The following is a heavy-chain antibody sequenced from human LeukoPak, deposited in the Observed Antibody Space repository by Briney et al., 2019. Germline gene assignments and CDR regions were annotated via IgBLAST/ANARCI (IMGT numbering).Heavy chain of an antibody. CDR1: GGSFSSQY. J-gene: IGHJ5*02. CDR3: ARYEVLMGTWFDP. D-gene: IGHD1-1*01. CDR2: ISYSGST. Sequence: SEALSLPFTVSGGSFSSQYWTWIRQPPGKGLEWIGYISYSGSTNYNPSLKSRVTISVDTSKTEFSLKLSSVTAADTAVYYCARYEVLMGTWFDPWGQGTLVTVSS. V-gene: IGHV4-59*11.